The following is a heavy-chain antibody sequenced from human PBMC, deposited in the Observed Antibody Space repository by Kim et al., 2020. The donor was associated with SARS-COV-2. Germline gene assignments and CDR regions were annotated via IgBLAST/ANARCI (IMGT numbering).Heavy chain of an antibody. Sequence: GGSLRLSCAASGFTFSSYAMSWVRQAPGKGLEWVSVIYSGGSSTYYADSVKGRFTISRDNSKNTLYLQMNSLRAEDTAVYYCAKDRGYSSGWYPWGPVSDYYYGMDVWGQGTTVTVSS. CDR2: IYSGGSST. V-gene: IGHV3-23*03. J-gene: IGHJ6*02. CDR3: AKDRGYSSGWYPWGPVSDYYYGMDV. CDR1: GFTFSSYA. D-gene: IGHD6-19*01.